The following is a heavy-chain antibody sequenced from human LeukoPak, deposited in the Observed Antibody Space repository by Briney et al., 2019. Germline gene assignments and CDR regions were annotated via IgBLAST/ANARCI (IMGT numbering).Heavy chain of an antibody. Sequence: PGGSLRLSCAASGFTVSSNYMSWVRQAPGKGLEWVSVIYSGGSTYYADSVKGRFTISRDNSNNTLYLQMNSLRAEDTAVYYCASASGYDFNFDYWGQGTLVTVSS. V-gene: IGHV3-53*01. D-gene: IGHD5-12*01. J-gene: IGHJ4*02. CDR3: ASASGYDFNFDY. CDR2: IYSGGST. CDR1: GFTVSSNY.